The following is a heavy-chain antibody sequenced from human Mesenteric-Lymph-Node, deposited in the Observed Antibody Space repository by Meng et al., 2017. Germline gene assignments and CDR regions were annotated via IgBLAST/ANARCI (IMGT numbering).Heavy chain of an antibody. J-gene: IGHJ4*02. V-gene: IGHV3-74*01. CDR1: GFTFSSYW. Sequence: EVQLVESGGGLVQPVGSVRLSCAASGFTFSSYWMHWVRQAPGKGLVWVSRINTDGRSTSYTDSVKGRFTISRDNAKKTLYLQMNSLRAEDTAVYYCVRWDYGVNSGPENWGQGTLVTVSS. CDR3: VRWDYGVNSGPEN. D-gene: IGHD4/OR15-4a*01. CDR2: INTDGRST.